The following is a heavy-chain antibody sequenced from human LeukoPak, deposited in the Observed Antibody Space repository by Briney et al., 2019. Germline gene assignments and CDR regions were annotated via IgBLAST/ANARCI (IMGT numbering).Heavy chain of an antibody. D-gene: IGHD3-22*01. J-gene: IGHJ4*02. V-gene: IGHV1-2*02. Sequence: ASVKVSCKASGCTFTDYFMNWVRQAPGQGLEWMGWINPKSGGTIYAQKFQGRVTMTEDTSTDTAYMELSSLRSEDTAVYYCTSGYYDYWGQGTLVTVSS. CDR2: INPKSGGT. CDR1: GCTFTDYF. CDR3: TSGYYDY.